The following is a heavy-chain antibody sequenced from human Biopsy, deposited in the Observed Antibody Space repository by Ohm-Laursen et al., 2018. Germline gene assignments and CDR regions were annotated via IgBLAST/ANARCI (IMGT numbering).Heavy chain of an antibody. V-gene: IGHV1-18*01. J-gene: IGHJ6*02. CDR1: GYTFTSYG. D-gene: IGHD1-1*01. CDR2: INTENGNT. Sequence: GASVKVSCNASGYTFTSYGISWVRQAPGQGLEWMGWINTENGNTIYAQNLQGRATMTADTSTSTAYMEVTSLRSDDTAVYYCARAKLEPVYYYYGMDVWGQGTTVTVSS. CDR3: ARAKLEPVYYYYGMDV.